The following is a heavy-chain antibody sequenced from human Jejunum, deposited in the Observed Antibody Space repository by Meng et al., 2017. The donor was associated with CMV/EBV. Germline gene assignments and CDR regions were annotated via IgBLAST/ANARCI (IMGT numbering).Heavy chain of an antibody. V-gene: IGHV4-59*11. CDR3: ARYYCSGSSCYRTNWFDP. CDR2: IYYSGIS. CDR1: ISSHY. Sequence: ISSHYWSWIRQPPGEGLEWIGYIYYSGISNYNPPLKSRVTISIDTSKNQFSLKLTSVTAADTAVYYCARYYCSGSSCYRTNWFDPWGQGTQVTVSS. J-gene: IGHJ5*02. D-gene: IGHD2-8*02.